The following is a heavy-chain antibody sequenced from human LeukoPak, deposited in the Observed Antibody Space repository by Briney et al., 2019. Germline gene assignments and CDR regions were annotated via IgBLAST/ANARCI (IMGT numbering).Heavy chain of an antibody. J-gene: IGHJ4*02. CDR3: ARDSGYSSGWYASNRYYFGY. D-gene: IGHD6-19*01. CDR1: GDSVSSNSAA. V-gene: IGHV6-1*01. Sequence: SQTLSLTCAISGDSVSSNSAAWNWIRQSPSRGLEWLGRTYYRSKWYNDYAVSVKSRITINPDTSKNQFSLQLNSVTPEDTAVYYCARDSGYSSGWYASNRYYFGYWGQGTLVTVSS. CDR2: TYYRSKWYN.